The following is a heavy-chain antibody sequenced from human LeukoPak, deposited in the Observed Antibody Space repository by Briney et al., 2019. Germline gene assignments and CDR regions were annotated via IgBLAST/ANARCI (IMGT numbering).Heavy chain of an antibody. V-gene: IGHV1-8*01. Sequence: SVKVSCKTSGYAFTSYDINWVRQATGQGREWMGWMNPNSGNTGYTQKFQGRVTMTRNTSISTAYMELSSLRSEDTAVYYCARGNWFDPWGQGTLVTVSS. J-gene: IGHJ5*02. CDR1: GYAFTSYD. CDR3: ARGNWFDP. CDR2: MNPNSGNT.